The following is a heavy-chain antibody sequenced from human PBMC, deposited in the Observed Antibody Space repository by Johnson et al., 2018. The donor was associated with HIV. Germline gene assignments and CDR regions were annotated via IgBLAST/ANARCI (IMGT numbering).Heavy chain of an antibody. Sequence: QVQLVEYGGGVVQPGRSLRLSCAASGFTFSSYVMHWVCQAPGKGLEWVAFIRYDGSTKHYVDSVKGRFTISRDNSKNTVYLQMSSLRAADTAVYYCARDLSGNYGDAFDIWGQGTMVTVSS. V-gene: IGHV3-30*02. J-gene: IGHJ3*02. CDR3: ARDLSGNYGDAFDI. CDR1: GFTFSSYV. D-gene: IGHD1-26*01. CDR2: IRYDGSTK.